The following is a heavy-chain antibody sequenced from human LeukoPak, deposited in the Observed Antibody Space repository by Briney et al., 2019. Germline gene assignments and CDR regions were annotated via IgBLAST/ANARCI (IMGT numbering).Heavy chain of an antibody. CDR1: GYTFSSTGWY. D-gene: IGHD3-10*01. Sequence: ASVKVSCKASGYTFSSTGWYLYWLRQAPGQGLECMGWIYPNNGATAYAQQFQGRVAMTRDTSTTTAYMELSRLRPDDTAVYYCARDGPAQMVDFDYWGQGTLVTVSS. V-gene: IGHV1-2*02. CDR2: IYPNNGAT. CDR3: ARDGPAQMVDFDY. J-gene: IGHJ4*02.